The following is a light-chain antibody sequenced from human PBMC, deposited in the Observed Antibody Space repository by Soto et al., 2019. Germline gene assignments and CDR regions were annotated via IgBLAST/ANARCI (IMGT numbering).Light chain of an antibody. J-gene: IGKJ4*01. V-gene: IGKV3-11*01. CDR3: QQRRNWPPF. Sequence: EIELTQSPANLSLSPGERATLSYRSSQSVSNYLAWYQQKPCQAPRLLIYDASNRATDFSARFNGSGSGTDFSLTTSSLEPEDFAVYYCQQRRNWPPFFGGGTKVEI. CDR1: QSVSNY. CDR2: DAS.